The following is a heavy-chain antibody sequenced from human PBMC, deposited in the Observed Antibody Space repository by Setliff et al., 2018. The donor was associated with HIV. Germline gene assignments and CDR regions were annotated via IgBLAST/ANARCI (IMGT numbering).Heavy chain of an antibody. CDR1: GFTVSSNY. J-gene: IGHJ5*02. Sequence: PGGSLRLSCTASGFTVSSNYISWVRQAPGKGLDWVSVIYSGGSTYYADSVKGRFTISRDNSKNTVHLHMNSLRAEDTAVYYCATLRQQLITGWFDPWGQGTLVTVSS. D-gene: IGHD6-13*01. CDR2: IYSGGST. V-gene: IGHV3-53*01. CDR3: ATLRQQLITGWFDP.